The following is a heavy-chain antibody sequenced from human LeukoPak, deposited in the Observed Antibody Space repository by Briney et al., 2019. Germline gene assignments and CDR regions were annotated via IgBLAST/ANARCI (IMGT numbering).Heavy chain of an antibody. CDR3: AKAPYGSGSPGAFDI. CDR1: GFTFSSYA. V-gene: IGHV3-23*01. Sequence: GGSLRLSCAASGFTFSSYAMSWVRQALGKGLEWVSAISGSGGSTYYADSVKGRFTISRDNSKNTLYLQMNSLRAEDTAVYYCAKAPYGSGSPGAFDIWGQGTMVTVSS. D-gene: IGHD3-10*01. J-gene: IGHJ3*02. CDR2: ISGSGGST.